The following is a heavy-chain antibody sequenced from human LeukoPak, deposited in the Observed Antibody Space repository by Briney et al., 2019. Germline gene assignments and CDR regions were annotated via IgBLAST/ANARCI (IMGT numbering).Heavy chain of an antibody. Sequence: SQTLSLTCTVSGGSISSGGYYWSWIRQHPGKGLEWIGYIYYSGSTYYNPSLKSRVTISVDTSKNQFSLKLSSVTAADTAVYYCAREPVEMATDQFDYWGQGTLVTVSS. CDR1: GGSISSGGYY. CDR3: AREPVEMATDQFDY. V-gene: IGHV4-31*03. D-gene: IGHD5-24*01. CDR2: IYYSGST. J-gene: IGHJ4*02.